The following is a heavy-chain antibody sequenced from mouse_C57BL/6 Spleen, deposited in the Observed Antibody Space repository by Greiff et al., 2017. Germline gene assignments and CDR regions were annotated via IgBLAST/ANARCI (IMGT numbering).Heavy chain of an antibody. CDR2: IYPRSGNT. CDR3: ARGNYYYGSSYEYFDV. V-gene: IGHV1-81*01. D-gene: IGHD1-1*01. J-gene: IGHJ1*03. CDR1: GYTFTSYG. Sequence: VQLQQSGAELARPGASVKLSCKASGYTFTSYGISWVKQRTGQGLEWIGEIYPRSGNTYYNEKVKGKATLTADKSSSTAYMELRSLTSEDSAVYFCARGNYYYGSSYEYFDVWGKGTTVTVSS.